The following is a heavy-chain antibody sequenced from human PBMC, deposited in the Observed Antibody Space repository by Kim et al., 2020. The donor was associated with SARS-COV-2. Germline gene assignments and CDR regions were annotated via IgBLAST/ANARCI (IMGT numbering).Heavy chain of an antibody. Sequence: GGSLRLSCAASGFTFSSYAMCWVRQAPGKGLEWVSAISGSGGSTYYADSVKGRFTISRDNSKNTLYLQMNSLRAEDTAVYYCAKDLGHYYGSGSYYNIGNDYWGQGTLVTVSS. V-gene: IGHV3-23*01. D-gene: IGHD3-10*01. CDR3: AKDLGHYYGSGSYYNIGNDY. CDR2: ISGSGGST. CDR1: GFTFSSYA. J-gene: IGHJ4*02.